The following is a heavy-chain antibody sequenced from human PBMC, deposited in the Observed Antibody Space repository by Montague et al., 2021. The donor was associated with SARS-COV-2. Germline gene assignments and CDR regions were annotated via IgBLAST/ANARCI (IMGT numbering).Heavy chain of an antibody. CDR3: ARDLVVTDGISDY. CDR2: ISGAGTTI. J-gene: IGHJ4*02. D-gene: IGHD2-8*02. CDR1: GFTFSYFE. V-gene: IGHV3-48*03. Sequence: SLRLSCAASGFTFSYFEMNWVRQAPGKGLEWISYISGAGTTIYYADSVKGRFTISRDNAKNPLYLQMNSLRAEDTAVYYCARDLVVTDGISDYWGQGTLVTVSS.